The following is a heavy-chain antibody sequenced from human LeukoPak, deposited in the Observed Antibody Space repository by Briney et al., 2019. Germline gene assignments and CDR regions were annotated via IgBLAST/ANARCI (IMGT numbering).Heavy chain of an antibody. CDR1: GFTFSSYA. J-gene: IGHJ6*03. V-gene: IGHV3-23*01. CDR3: AKDAHEKYCSGGSCYPGEYYYYYYYIDV. D-gene: IGHD2-15*01. Sequence: GGSLRLSCAASGFTFSSYAMSWVRQAPGKGLEWVSAISGSGGSTYYADSVKGRFTISRDNSKNTLYLQMNSLRAEDTALFFCAKDAHEKYCSGGSCYPGEYYYYYYYIDVWGKGTTVTVSS. CDR2: ISGSGGST.